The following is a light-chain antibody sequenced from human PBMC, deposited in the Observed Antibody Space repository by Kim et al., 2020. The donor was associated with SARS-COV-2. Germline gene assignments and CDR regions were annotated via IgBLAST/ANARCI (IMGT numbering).Light chain of an antibody. Sequence: PGGTVTLTCGSSTGAVNSSHYPYWFQQKPGHVPRTLIYDTNNKYSSTPARFSGSLLGDTAALTLSGAQPDDEADYYCFLYYGGPRVFGGGTQLTVL. CDR3: FLYYGGPRV. CDR2: DTN. V-gene: IGLV7-46*01. J-gene: IGLJ3*02. CDR1: TGAVNSSHY.